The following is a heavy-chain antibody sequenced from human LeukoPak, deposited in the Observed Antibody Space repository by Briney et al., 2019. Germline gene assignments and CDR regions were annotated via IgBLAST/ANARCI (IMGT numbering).Heavy chain of an antibody. D-gene: IGHD4-23*01. CDR1: GGTFSSYA. CDR2: MSPNSGNT. CDR3: ARDYGGNSGWFDP. Sequence: ASVKVSCKASGGTFSSYAISWVRQAPGQGLEWVGWMSPNSGNTGYAQNFQGRVTMTRNTSINTAYMELSSLRFEDTAVYYCARDYGGNSGWFDPWGQGTQVTVSS. V-gene: IGHV1-8*02. J-gene: IGHJ5*02.